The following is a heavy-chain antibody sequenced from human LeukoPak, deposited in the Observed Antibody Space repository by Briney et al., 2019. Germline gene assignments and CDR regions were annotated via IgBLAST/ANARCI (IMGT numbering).Heavy chain of an antibody. CDR3: ARGGDYGSYYFDY. CDR2: ISSSGSTI. CDR1: GFTFSSYE. J-gene: IGHJ4*02. D-gene: IGHD4-17*01. V-gene: IGHV3-48*03. Sequence: GGSLRLSCAASGFTFSSYEMNWVRQAPGKGLEWVSYISSSGSTIYYADSVKGRFTISRDNAKNSLYLQMNSLRAEDTAVYYCARGGDYGSYYFDYGGQGTLVTVSS.